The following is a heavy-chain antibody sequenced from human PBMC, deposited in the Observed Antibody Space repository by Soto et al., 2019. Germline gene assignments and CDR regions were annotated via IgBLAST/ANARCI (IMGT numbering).Heavy chain of an antibody. V-gene: IGHV3-23*01. CDR3: AKGASYGSRSYPLEP. J-gene: IGHJ5*02. D-gene: IGHD3-10*01. CDR2: ISGSGGT. Sequence: GGSLRLSCAASGFSFSSYAMSWVRQAPGKGLEWVSVISGSGGTDYADSVKGRFTISRDNSKSTLYLRMNNLRADDTAVYYCAKGASYGSRSYPLEPWGQGTLVTVSS. CDR1: GFSFSSYA.